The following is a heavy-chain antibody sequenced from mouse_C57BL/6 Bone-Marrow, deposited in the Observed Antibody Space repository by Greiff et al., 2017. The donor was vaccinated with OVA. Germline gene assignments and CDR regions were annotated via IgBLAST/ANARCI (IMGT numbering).Heavy chain of an antibody. Sequence: QVQLQQSGAELAKPGASVKLSCKASGYTFTSYWMHWVKQRPGQGLEWIGYINPSSGYTKYNQKFKDKATLTADKSSSTAYMQLSSLTYEDSAVYYCARQLTAPNRDFDFWGTGTTVTVSS. D-gene: IGHD4-1*01. CDR3: ARQLTAPNRDFDF. V-gene: IGHV1-7*01. CDR2: INPSSGYT. CDR1: GYTFTSYW. J-gene: IGHJ1*03.